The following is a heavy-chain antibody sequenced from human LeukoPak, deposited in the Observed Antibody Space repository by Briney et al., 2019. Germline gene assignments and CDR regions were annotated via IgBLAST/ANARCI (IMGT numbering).Heavy chain of an antibody. CDR1: GYSITSGYY. CDR2: IYHSGST. Sequence: SETLSLTCTVSGYSITSGYYWGWIRQPPGKGLEWIGSIYHSGSTYYNPSLKSRVTMSTDTSKNQFSLKLSSVTAADAAVYYCTRTDWNALGFWGQGTLVTVSS. J-gene: IGHJ4*02. V-gene: IGHV4-38-2*02. CDR3: TRTDWNALGF. D-gene: IGHD1-1*01.